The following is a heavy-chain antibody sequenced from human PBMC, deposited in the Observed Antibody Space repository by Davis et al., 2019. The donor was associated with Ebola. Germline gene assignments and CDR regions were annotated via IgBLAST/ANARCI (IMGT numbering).Heavy chain of an antibody. Sequence: AASVKVSCKASGYTFTGYYMHWVRQAPGQGLEWMGGIIPIFGTANYAQKFQGRVTITADESTSTAYMELSSLRSEDTAVYYCARAREVVTASFFYYYYYGMDVWGQGTTVTVSS. V-gene: IGHV1-69*13. CDR1: GYTFTGYY. CDR2: IIPIFGTA. J-gene: IGHJ6*02. CDR3: ARAREVVTASFFYYYYYGMDV. D-gene: IGHD2-15*01.